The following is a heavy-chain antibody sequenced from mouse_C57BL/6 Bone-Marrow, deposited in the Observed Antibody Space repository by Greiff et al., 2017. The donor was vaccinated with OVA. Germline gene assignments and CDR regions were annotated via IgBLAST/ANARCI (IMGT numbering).Heavy chain of an antibody. CDR3: FTTVWSWDFDV. J-gene: IGHJ1*03. D-gene: IGHD1-1*01. CDR2: IRSGSSSI. Sequence: EVKLVESGGGLVKPGGSLKLSCAASGFTFSDYGMHWVRQAPEKGLEWVAYIRSGSSSIYYADTVKGRFTITRTTAKNTLVLHMTSLRSESTAMYYSFTTVWSWDFDVWGTGTTVTVSS. CDR1: GFTFSDYG. V-gene: IGHV5-17*01.